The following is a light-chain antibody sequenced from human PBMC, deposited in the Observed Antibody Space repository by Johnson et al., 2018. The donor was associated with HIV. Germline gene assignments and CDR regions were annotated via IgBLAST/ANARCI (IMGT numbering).Light chain of an antibody. V-gene: IGLV1-51*02. CDR3: GTWDNSLITGGV. J-gene: IGLJ1*01. Sequence: QSVLTQPPSASAAPGQKVTISCSGSSSNIGNNFVSWYQQVPGTAPKLLIYENNKRPSGIPDRFSGSKSGTSATLGITGLQTGDEADYYCGTWDNSLITGGVFGTGTRVTVL. CDR2: ENN. CDR1: SSNIGNNF.